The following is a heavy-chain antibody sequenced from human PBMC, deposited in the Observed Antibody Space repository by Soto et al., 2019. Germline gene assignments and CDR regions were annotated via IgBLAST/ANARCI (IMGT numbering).Heavy chain of an antibody. CDR1: GGSISSYY. V-gene: IGHV4-59*08. J-gene: IGHJ4*02. D-gene: IGHD3-10*01. CDR3: ASMGYHYGSGSYPLDY. CDR2: MYNSGST. Sequence: QVQLQESGPGLVKPSETLSLTCTVSGGSISSYYWTWIRQPPGKGLEWIGFMYNSGSTHYNPSLKSRVTKSLDTPKNQFSLNLRSVTAADPAVYYCASMGYHYGSGSYPLDYWGQGTLGTVSS.